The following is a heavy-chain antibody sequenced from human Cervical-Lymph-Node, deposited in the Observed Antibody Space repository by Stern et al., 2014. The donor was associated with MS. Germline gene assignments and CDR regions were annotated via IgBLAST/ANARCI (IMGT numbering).Heavy chain of an antibody. D-gene: IGHD2-15*01. CDR2: INPSGGST. CDR3: VVVGLPVKTYYYYGMHV. CDR1: GYTFTSYY. J-gene: IGHJ6*02. V-gene: IGHV1-46*01. Sequence: VQLVQSGAEVKKPGASVTISCKASGYTFTSYYIHWVRQAPGQGLEWMGVINPSGGSTTYAQKFQGRVNMTRNTSTTTVFMELSSLTSDDTAVDLIVVVGLPVKTYYYYGMHVWGQGTPVTVAS.